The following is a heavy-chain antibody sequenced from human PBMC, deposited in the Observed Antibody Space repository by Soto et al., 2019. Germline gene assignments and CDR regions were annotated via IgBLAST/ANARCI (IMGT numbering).Heavy chain of an antibody. D-gene: IGHD3-16*01. Sequence: QVQLVQSGAEVRAPGASVKVSCKASGYSFTSLDSNWVRQTTAPGLEWMGWMQPSSGRTGYAQKFQGRVTMTRDTSINTAYMALSRITSDYTAFYYCARGVIAGVDYWGQGTLVTVSS. CDR3: ARGVIAGVDY. CDR1: GYSFTSLD. J-gene: IGHJ4*02. V-gene: IGHV1-8*01. CDR2: MQPSSGRT.